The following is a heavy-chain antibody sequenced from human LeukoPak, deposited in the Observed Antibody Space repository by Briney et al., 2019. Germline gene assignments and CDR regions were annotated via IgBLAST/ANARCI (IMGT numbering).Heavy chain of an antibody. V-gene: IGHV3-7*01. CDR2: IKKDGSEE. CDR1: GFTLNSYL. CDR3: ARDTYGSGHCSGGNCGGFDY. D-gene: IGHD2-15*01. Sequence: PGGSLRLSCAASGFTLNSYLMSWVRQAPGRGLEWVANIKKDGSEESYLDSVKGRFTVSRDNAKNSLFLQMNSLRGEDTAVYYCARDTYGSGHCSGGNCGGFDYWGQGTLVTVSS. J-gene: IGHJ4*02.